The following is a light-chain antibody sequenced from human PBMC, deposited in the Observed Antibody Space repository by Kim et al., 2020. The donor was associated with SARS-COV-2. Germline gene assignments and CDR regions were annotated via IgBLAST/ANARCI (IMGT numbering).Light chain of an antibody. CDR1: NIGRRN. Sequence: VSVALGQTDKIACGGDNIGRRNVHWYQQKPGQAPVLVIYRDNNRPSGIPERFSGSNTGNTATLTISRAQAGDEADYYCQVWDSSPVFGGGTQLTVL. CDR3: QVWDSSPV. V-gene: IGLV3-9*01. J-gene: IGLJ3*02. CDR2: RDN.